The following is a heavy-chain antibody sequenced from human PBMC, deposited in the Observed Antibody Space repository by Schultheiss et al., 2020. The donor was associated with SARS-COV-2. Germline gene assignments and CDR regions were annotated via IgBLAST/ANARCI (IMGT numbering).Heavy chain of an antibody. J-gene: IGHJ4*02. V-gene: IGHV1-18*01. D-gene: IGHD3-10*01. CDR3: ARGGSWFGELFGLDY. CDR1: GYTFTSYG. Sequence: ASVKVSCKASGYTFTSYGISWVRQAPGQGLEWMGWISAYNGNTNYAQKLQGRVTMTTDTSTSTAYMELRSLRSDYTAVYYCARGGSWFGELFGLDYWGQGTLVTVSS. CDR2: ISAYNGNT.